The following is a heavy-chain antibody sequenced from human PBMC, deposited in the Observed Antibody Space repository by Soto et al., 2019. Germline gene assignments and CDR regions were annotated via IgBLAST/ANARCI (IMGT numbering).Heavy chain of an antibody. D-gene: IGHD5-12*01. CDR3: ARSHRSIVAKSTFDY. CDR1: GFTFSSYA. V-gene: IGHV3-30-3*01. J-gene: IGHJ4*02. Sequence: GSLRLSCAASGFTFSSYAMHWVRQASGKGLEWVAVISYDGSNKYYADSVKGRFTISRDNSKNTLYLQMNSLRAEDTAVYYCARSHRSIVAKSTFDYWGQGTLVTVSS. CDR2: ISYDGSNK.